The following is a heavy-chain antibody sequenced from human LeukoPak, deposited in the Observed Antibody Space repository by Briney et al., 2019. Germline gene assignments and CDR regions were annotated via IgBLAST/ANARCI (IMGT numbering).Heavy chain of an antibody. Sequence: GGSLRLSCAASGFTFSSYSINCVRQAPGKGLEWVSYISGSDSTIYYADSVKGRFTISRDNAKNALYLQMNSLRAEDTAIYYCAREERLRYWGQGTLVTVSS. V-gene: IGHV3-48*01. CDR2: ISGSDSTI. J-gene: IGHJ4*02. CDR3: AREERLRY. D-gene: IGHD5-24*01. CDR1: GFTFSSYS.